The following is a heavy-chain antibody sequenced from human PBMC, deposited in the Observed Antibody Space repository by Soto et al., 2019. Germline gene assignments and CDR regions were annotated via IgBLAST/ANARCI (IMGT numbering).Heavy chain of an antibody. CDR3: ANGGWLQFEYYFDY. CDR2: ISGSGGST. CDR1: GFTFSSYA. D-gene: IGHD5-12*01. V-gene: IGHV3-23*01. Sequence: GESLKISCAASGFTFSSYAMSWVRQAPGKGLEWVSAISGSGGSTYYADSVKGRFTISRDNSKNTLYLQMNSLRAEDTAVYYCANGGWLQFEYYFDYWGQGTLVTVSS. J-gene: IGHJ4*02.